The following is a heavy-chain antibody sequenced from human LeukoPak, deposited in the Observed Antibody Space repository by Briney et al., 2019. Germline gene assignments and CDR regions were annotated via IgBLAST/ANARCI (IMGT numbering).Heavy chain of an antibody. D-gene: IGHD4-17*01. CDR2: INSDGSST. CDR1: GFTFSRYW. CDR3: AREDYGDYGGSFGN. V-gene: IGHV3-74*01. Sequence: GGSLRLSCAASGFTFSRYWTHWVRQAPGKGLVWVSRINSDGSSTSYVDSVKGRFTVSRDNAKNTLYLQMNSLRAEDTAVYYCAREDYGDYGGSFGNWGQGTLVTVSS. J-gene: IGHJ4*02.